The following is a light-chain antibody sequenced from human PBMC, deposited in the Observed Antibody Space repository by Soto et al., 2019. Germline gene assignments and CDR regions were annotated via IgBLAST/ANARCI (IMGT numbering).Light chain of an antibody. CDR3: QQYNNWPIT. CDR2: GAS. V-gene: IGKV3-15*01. Sequence: EIVMTQSPVTLSVSPGERATLSCRASQNISRSLAWYQQKPGQGPSLLIYGASTRATGIPVRFSGSGSGTEFTLTISSLQSEDFAVYYCQQYNNWPITFGQGTRLEIK. CDR1: QNISRS. J-gene: IGKJ5*01.